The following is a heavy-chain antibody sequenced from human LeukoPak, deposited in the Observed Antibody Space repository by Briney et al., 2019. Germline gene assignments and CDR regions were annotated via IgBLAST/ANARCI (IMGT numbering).Heavy chain of an antibody. CDR1: GFTFSSYA. CDR2: ISGSGGST. Sequence: PGGSLRLSCAASGFTFSSYAMSWVRQAPGKGLEWVSVISGSGGSTYYADSVKDRFTISRDNSKNTLYLQMNSLRAEDTAVYYCAKDDVVVPAAPPFDYWGQGTLVTVSS. CDR3: AKDDVVVPAAPPFDY. V-gene: IGHV3-23*01. D-gene: IGHD2-2*01. J-gene: IGHJ4*02.